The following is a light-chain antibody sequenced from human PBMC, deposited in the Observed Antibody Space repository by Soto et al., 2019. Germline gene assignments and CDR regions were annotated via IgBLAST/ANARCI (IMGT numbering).Light chain of an antibody. V-gene: IGKV3-20*01. CDR2: GAS. J-gene: IGKJ1*01. Sequence: EIVLTQSPGTLSLSPGERATLSCRASQSVSSSYLAWYQQKPGQAPRLLIYGASSRATGIPDRFSGSGSGTDFTLTISRLEPEDFAVYYCQHFYTYSPWTFGPGTKV. CDR3: QHFYTYSPWT. CDR1: QSVSSSY.